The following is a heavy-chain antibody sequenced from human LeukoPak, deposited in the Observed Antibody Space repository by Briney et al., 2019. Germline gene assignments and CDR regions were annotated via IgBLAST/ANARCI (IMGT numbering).Heavy chain of an antibody. D-gene: IGHD5-12*01. CDR3: ARDPGDSGYDY. Sequence: ASVKVSCKASGYTFTGYYMHWVRQAPGQGLEWMGWISPNSGDTDIAQKFQGRVTMTRDTSISTAYMELSRLRSDDTAVYYCARDPGDSGYDYWGQGTLVTVSS. CDR2: ISPNSGDT. CDR1: GYTFTGYY. J-gene: IGHJ4*02. V-gene: IGHV1-2*02.